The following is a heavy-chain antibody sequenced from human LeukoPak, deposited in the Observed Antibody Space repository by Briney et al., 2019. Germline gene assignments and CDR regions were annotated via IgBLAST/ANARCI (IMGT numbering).Heavy chain of an antibody. D-gene: IGHD3-9*01. J-gene: IGHJ4*02. CDR3: ARGRYFYDY. CDR2: ISVSATNT. Sequence: PGGSLRLSCAASGFTFSSFDMTWVRQAPGKGLEWVSTISVSATNTYYADSVKGRFTISRDNAKNTLYLQMNSLRAEDTAVYYCARGRYFYDYWGQGTLVTVSS. V-gene: IGHV3-23*01. CDR1: GFTFSSFD.